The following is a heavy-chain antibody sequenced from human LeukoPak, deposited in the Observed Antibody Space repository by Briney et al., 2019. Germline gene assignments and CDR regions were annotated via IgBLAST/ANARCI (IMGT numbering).Heavy chain of an antibody. CDR3: ARDSLLRGSGWDYWYFDL. CDR1: GGSVSNGNYY. Sequence: SETLPLTCTVSGGSVSNGNYYWSWIRQPPGKGLEWIGNMHYSGSTNYNPPLKSRVTISVDTSMNQFSLPLTSATAADTAVYYCARDSLLRGSGWDYWYFDLWGRGTLVTVSS. J-gene: IGHJ2*01. D-gene: IGHD6-25*01. CDR2: MHYSGST. V-gene: IGHV4-61*01.